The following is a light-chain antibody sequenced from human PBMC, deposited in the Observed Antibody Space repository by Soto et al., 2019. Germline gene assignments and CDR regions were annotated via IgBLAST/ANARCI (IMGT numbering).Light chain of an antibody. CDR3: QQYYNWPT. Sequence: EIVMTQSPVTLSVSPGERATLSCRASQSVRSNLAWYQQKPGQAPRLLIYAASTRATGIPARFSGSGYGTEFTLTISSMQYEDFAVYYCQQYYNWPTCGQGTRLEIK. V-gene: IGKV3-15*01. CDR1: QSVRSN. J-gene: IGKJ5*01. CDR2: AAS.